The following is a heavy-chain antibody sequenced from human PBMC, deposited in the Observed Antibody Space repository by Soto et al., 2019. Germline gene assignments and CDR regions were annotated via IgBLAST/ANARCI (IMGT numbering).Heavy chain of an antibody. J-gene: IGHJ4*02. CDR2: INHSGST. V-gene: IGHV4-34*01. CDR3: ATLKLEYSSGWYGIND. Sequence: SETLSLTCAVYGGSFSGYYWSWIRQPPGKGLEWIGEINHSGSTNYNPSLKSRVTISVDTSKNQFSLKLSSVTAADTAVYYCATLKLEYSSGWYGINDWGQGTLVTVSS. CDR1: GGSFSGYY. D-gene: IGHD6-19*01.